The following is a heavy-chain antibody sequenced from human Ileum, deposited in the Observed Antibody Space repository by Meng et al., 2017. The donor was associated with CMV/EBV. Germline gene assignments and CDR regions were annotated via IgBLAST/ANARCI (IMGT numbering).Heavy chain of an antibody. J-gene: IGHJ6*02. CDR3: ASGVVPAATHYYYGMDV. CDR1: GGTFSSYA. Sequence: SVKVSCKASGGTFSSYAISWVRQAPGQGLEWMGGIIPILGIANYAQKFQGRVTITADKSTSTAYMELSSLRSEDTAVYYCASGVVPAATHYYYGMDVWGQGKTVNVAS. V-gene: IGHV1-69*10. CDR2: IIPILGIA. D-gene: IGHD2-2*01.